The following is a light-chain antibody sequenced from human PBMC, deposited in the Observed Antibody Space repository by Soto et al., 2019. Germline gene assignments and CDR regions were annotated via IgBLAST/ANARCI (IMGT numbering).Light chain of an antibody. CDR1: QSVRSS. J-gene: IGKJ3*01. CDR3: QPRSNWPPEVT. V-gene: IGKV3-11*01. CDR2: DAS. Sequence: EIVLTQSPDTLSLSPGERATLSCRASQSVRSSLAWYQQKPGQALRLLIYDASNRATGIPARFSGSGSGTDFTLTISSLEPEDFAVYYCQPRSNWPPEVTFGPGTKVDIK.